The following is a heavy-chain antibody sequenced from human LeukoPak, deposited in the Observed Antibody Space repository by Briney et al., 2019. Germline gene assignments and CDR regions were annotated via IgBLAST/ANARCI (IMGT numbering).Heavy chain of an antibody. V-gene: IGHV1-2*02. Sequence: ASVEVSCKASGYTFTGYYMHWVRQAPGQGLEWMGWINPNSGGTNYAQKFQGRVTMTRDTSISTAYMELSRLRSDDTAVYYCASCTDYYYYYMDVWGKGTTVTVSS. CDR1: GYTFTGYY. CDR2: INPNSGGT. CDR3: ASCTDYYYYYMDV. J-gene: IGHJ6*03.